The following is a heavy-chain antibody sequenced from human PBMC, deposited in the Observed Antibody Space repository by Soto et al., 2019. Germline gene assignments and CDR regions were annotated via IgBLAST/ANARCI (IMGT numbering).Heavy chain of an antibody. CDR2: IIPVVGTV. CDR3: ARDQHCSGGTCSYYYYGMDV. D-gene: IGHD2-15*01. J-gene: IGHJ6*02. V-gene: IGHV1-69*06. Sequence: VKVSCKASGGTFSTYAITWVRQAPGQGLEWMGGIIPVVGTVNYAQKFQGRVTLTADKSTGTAYMELSSLRSEDTALYYCARDQHCSGGTCSYYYYGMDVWGQGTTVTVSS. CDR1: GGTFSTYA.